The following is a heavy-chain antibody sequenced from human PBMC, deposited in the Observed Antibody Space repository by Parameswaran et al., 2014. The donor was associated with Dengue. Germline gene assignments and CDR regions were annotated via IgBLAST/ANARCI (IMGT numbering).Heavy chain of an antibody. V-gene: IGHV1-2*06. CDR3: AREAGWYYYDSSGYYSDY. D-gene: IGHD3-22*01. Sequence: WVRQAPGQGLEWMGRINPNSGGTNYAQKFQGRVTMTRDTSISTAYMELSRLRSDDTAVYYCAREAGWYYYDSSGYYSDYWGQGTLVTVSS. J-gene: IGHJ4*02. CDR2: INPNSGGT.